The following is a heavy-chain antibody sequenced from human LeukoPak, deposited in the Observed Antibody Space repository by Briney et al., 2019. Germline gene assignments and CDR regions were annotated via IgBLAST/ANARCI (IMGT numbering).Heavy chain of an antibody. D-gene: IGHD5-18*01. V-gene: IGHV4-61*02. Sequence: SETLSLTCTVSGGSISSGSYYWSWIRQPAGKGLEWIGRIYTSGSTNYNPSLKSRVTISVDTSKNQFSLKLSSVTAADTAVYYCAINRGYSYGPLDYWGQGTLVTVSS. J-gene: IGHJ4*02. CDR2: IYTSGST. CDR3: AINRGYSYGPLDY. CDR1: GGSISSGSYY.